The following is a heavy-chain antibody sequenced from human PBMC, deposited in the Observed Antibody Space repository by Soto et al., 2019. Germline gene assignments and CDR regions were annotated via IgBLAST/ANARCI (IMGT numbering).Heavy chain of an antibody. CDR1: GFTFSSYG. CDR3: AKVAGTTQLHYYYGMDF. D-gene: IGHD1-7*01. V-gene: IGHV3-30*18. CDR2: ISYDGSNK. J-gene: IGHJ6*02. Sequence: SFASSGFTFSSYGMHGVRQAPGKGLEWVAFISYDGSNKYYADSVKGRFTISRDNSKNTLYLQMNSLRAEDTAVYYCAKVAGTTQLHYYYGMDFWGQGTTVTVSS.